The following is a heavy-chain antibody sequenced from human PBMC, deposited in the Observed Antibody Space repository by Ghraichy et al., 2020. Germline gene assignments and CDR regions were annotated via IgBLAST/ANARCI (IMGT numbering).Heavy chain of an antibody. CDR2: ISAYNGNT. D-gene: IGHD3-22*01. CDR1: GYTFTSYG. J-gene: IGHJ4*02. CDR3: ARVWDYYDSSGYYHYFDY. Sequence: ASVKVSCKASGYTFTSYGISWVRQAPGQGLEWMGWISAYNGNTNYAQKLQGRVTMTTDTSTSTAYMELRSLRSDDTAVYYCARVWDYYDSSGYYHYFDYWGQGTLVTVSS. V-gene: IGHV1-18*01.